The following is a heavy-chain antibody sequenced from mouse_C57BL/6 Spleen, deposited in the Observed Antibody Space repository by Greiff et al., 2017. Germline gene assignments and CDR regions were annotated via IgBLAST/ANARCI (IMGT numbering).Heavy chain of an antibody. CDR1: GYTFTDYE. Sequence: QVQLQQSGAELERPGASVTLSCKASGYTFTDYEMHWVKQTPVHGLEWIGAIDPETGGTAYNQKFKGKAILTADKSSSTAYMGLRSLTSEDSAVYYCTRGGFSTTVVATRNWYFDVWGTGTTVTVSS. D-gene: IGHD1-1*01. J-gene: IGHJ1*03. CDR2: IDPETGGT. CDR3: TRGGFSTTVVATRNWYFDV. V-gene: IGHV1-15*01.